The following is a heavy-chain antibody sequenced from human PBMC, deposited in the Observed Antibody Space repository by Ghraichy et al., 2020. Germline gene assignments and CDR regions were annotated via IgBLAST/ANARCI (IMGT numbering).Heavy chain of an antibody. CDR1: GFTVSSKY. D-gene: IGHD4-23*01. CDR3: ANINFGGDS. Sequence: GESLNISCVVSGFTVSSKYMNWVRQAPGKGLEWVSVIHSDGKTDYADFVKGRFTISRDDSKNTLYLQMNSLRVEDTAVYFCANINFGGDSWGQGTLVTVSS. J-gene: IGHJ4*02. CDR2: IHSDGKT. V-gene: IGHV3-66*01.